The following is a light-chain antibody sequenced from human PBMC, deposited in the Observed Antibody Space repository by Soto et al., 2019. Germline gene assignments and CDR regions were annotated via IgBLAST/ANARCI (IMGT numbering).Light chain of an antibody. V-gene: IGKV3-15*01. J-gene: IGKJ3*01. CDR2: GAS. CDR3: QQYNNWPPFT. CDR1: QSVSSN. Sequence: EIVMTQSPATLSVSPGERATLSCRASQSVSSNLAWYQQKPCQAPRLLIYGASTRATGIPARFSGSGSGTEFTLTISSLQSEDFAVYSCQQYNNWPPFTFGPGTKVDIK.